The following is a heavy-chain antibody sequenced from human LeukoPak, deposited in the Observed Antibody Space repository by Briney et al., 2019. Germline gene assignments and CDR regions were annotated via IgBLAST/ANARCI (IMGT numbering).Heavy chain of an antibody. CDR1: GFTFSNAW. V-gene: IGHV3-15*01. CDR3: TTALALMVYARDDAFDI. CDR2: IKSKTDGGTT. Sequence: MAGGSLRLSCAASGFTFSNAWMSWVRQAPGKGLEWVGRIKSKTDGGTTDYAAPVKGRFTISRDDSKNTLYLQMNSLKTEDTAVYYCTTALALMVYARDDAFDIWGQGTMVTVSS. J-gene: IGHJ3*02. D-gene: IGHD2-8*01.